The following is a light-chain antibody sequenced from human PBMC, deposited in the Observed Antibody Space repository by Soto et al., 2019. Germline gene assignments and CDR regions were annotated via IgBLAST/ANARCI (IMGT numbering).Light chain of an antibody. J-gene: IGKJ4*01. V-gene: IGKV1-12*01. Sequence: DIPMTQSPSSVSASLGDSVTITCRASQGIGSWLAWYQQKPGGAPKLLIFSASTLQSGVPSRFSGSGSGTDFTLTISSLQPEDLATYYCQQALRSPLTFGGGTKVEI. CDR2: SAS. CDR1: QGIGSW. CDR3: QQALRSPLT.